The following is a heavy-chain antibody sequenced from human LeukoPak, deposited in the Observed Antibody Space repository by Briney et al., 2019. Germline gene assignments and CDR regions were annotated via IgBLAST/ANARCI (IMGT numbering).Heavy chain of an antibody. CDR3: ARLRYCTNGVCP. J-gene: IGHJ5*02. Sequence: SETLSLTCTVSGGSISSYYWSWIRQPPGKGLEWIGYIYYSGSTNYNPSLKSRVTISVDTSKNQFSLKLSSVTAADTAVYYCARLRYCTNGVCPWGQGTLVTVSS. V-gene: IGHV4-59*12. D-gene: IGHD2-8*01. CDR2: IYYSGST. CDR1: GGSISSYY.